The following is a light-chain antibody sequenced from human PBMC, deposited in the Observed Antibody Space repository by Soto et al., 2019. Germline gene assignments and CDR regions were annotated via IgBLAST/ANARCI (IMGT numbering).Light chain of an antibody. CDR2: GNS. CDR1: SSNIGAGYD. CDR3: QSYDSSLSGRNV. V-gene: IGLV1-40*01. J-gene: IGLJ1*01. Sequence: QSVLTQPPSVSGAPGQRVTISCTGSSSNIGAGYDVHWYQQLPGTAPKLLIYGNSNRPSGVPDRFSGSKSGTSASLAITGLHAEDEADYYCQSYDSSLSGRNVFGTGTKLTVL.